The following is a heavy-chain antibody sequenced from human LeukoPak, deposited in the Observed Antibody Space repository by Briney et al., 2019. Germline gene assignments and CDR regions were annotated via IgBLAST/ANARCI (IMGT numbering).Heavy chain of an antibody. V-gene: IGHV4-34*01. CDR3: ARYYYYYYMDV. CDR2: VNHSGST. Sequence: PSETLSLTCAVYGGSFSGYYWSWIRQPPGKGLEWIGEVNHSGSTNYNPSPKSRVTISVDTSKNQFSLKLSSVTAADTAVYYCARYYYYYYMDVWGKGTTVTVSS. CDR1: GGSFSGYY. J-gene: IGHJ6*03.